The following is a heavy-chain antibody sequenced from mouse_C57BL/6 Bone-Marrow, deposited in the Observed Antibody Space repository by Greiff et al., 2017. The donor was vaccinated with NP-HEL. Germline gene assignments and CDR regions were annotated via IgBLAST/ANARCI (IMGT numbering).Heavy chain of an antibody. V-gene: IGHV1-69*01. CDR2: IDPSDSYN. J-gene: IGHJ3*01. CDR3: ARGYYGSSLAWFAY. CDR1: GYTFTSYW. Sequence: QVQLQQPGAELVMPGASVKLSCKASGYTFTSYWMHWVKQRPGQGLEWIGEIDPSDSYNNYNQKFKGKSTLTVDKSSSTAYMQLSSLTSEDSAVYYCARGYYGSSLAWFAYWGQGTLVTVSA. D-gene: IGHD1-1*01.